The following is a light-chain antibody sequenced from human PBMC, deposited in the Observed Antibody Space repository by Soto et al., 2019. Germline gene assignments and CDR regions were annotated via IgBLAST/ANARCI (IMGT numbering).Light chain of an antibody. V-gene: IGKV4-1*01. CDR1: QSVLYTLNKRNY. J-gene: IGKJ5*01. Sequence: DIVLTQSPDSLAMSLGERATINRKSSQSVLYTLNKRNYLSWYQQKPGQPPKLLIYWAYTRDSGVPDRFSGSGSGTEFTLTISSLQAEDAAVYYCQQYYTTPTITFGQGTRLEIK. CDR3: QQYYTTPTIT. CDR2: WAY.